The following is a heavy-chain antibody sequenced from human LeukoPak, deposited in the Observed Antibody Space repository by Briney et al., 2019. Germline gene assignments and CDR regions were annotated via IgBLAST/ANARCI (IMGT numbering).Heavy chain of an antibody. V-gene: IGHV3-30*02. J-gene: IGHJ4*02. CDR3: AKGGHFDS. Sequence: GGSLRLSCIVSGSTINTYGFHWFRQAPGKGPEWLAFIGHDGNYKHYGDSVRGRFTISRDNAKNSLYLQMNSLRVEDTAVYYCAKGGHFDSWGQGTLVTVSS. CDR2: IGHDGNYK. D-gene: IGHD3-16*01. CDR1: GSTINTYG.